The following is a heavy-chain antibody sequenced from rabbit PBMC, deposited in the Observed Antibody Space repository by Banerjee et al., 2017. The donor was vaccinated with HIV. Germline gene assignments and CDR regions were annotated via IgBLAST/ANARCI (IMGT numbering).Heavy chain of an antibody. D-gene: IGHD4-1*01. Sequence: QEQLVESGGGLVKPEGSLTLTCTASGFSFSNKYVMCWVRQAPGKGLEWIAYIYARSAGSTYYARWEKDRFTISRPSSPTVTLQMTSLTAADTATYLCARELAGVIGWKFGWWGQGSLLTGS. CDR2: IYARSAGST. CDR1: GFSFSNKYV. J-gene: IGHJ3*01. CDR3: ARELAGVIGWKFGW. V-gene: IGHV1S45*01.